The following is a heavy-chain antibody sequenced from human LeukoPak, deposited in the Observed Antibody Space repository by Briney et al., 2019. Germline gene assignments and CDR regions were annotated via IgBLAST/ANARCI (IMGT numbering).Heavy chain of an antibody. D-gene: IGHD3-3*01. J-gene: IGHJ4*02. Sequence: GGSLRLSCVAPGLTLSNYWMSWVRQAPGKGLEWVATIKPDGSEKYYVDSVKGRFTISRVNAKRSLYLQMDSLRAEDTAVYYCARDASAYYWGQGTLVTVSS. CDR3: ARDASAYY. CDR1: GLTLSNYW. CDR2: IKPDGSEK. V-gene: IGHV3-7*01.